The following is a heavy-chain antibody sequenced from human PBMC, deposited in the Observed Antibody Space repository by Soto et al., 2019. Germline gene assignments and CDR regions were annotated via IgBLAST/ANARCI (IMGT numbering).Heavy chain of an antibody. Sequence: ASVKVSCKGSGYAFTSYCISWVLQAPGQGLEWMGWISAYNGNTNYAQKLQGRVTMTTDTSTSTAYMELRSLRSDDTAVYYCARDSETAMEPVYYYYYGVDVWGQGTTVTVS. CDR2: ISAYNGNT. CDR3: ARDSETAMEPVYYYYYGVDV. J-gene: IGHJ6*02. D-gene: IGHD5-18*01. V-gene: IGHV1-18*04. CDR1: GYAFTSYC.